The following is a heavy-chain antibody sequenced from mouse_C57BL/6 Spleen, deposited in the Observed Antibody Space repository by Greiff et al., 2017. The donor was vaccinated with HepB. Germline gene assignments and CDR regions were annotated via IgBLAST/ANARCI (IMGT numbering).Heavy chain of an antibody. Sequence: VQLQQSGPELVKPGASVKISCKASGYAFSSSWMNWVKQRPGKGLEWIGRIYPGDGDTNYNGKFKGKATLTADKSSSTAYMQLSSLTSEDSAVYFCARDDYDGIAYWGQGTLVTVSA. J-gene: IGHJ3*01. CDR1: GYAFSSSW. V-gene: IGHV1-82*01. D-gene: IGHD2-4*01. CDR3: ARDDYDGIAY. CDR2: IYPGDGDT.